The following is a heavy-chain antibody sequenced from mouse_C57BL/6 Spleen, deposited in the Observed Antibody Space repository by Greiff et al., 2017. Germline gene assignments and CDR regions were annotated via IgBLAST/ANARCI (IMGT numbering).Heavy chain of an antibody. CDR3: AREGGDYNVWFAY. J-gene: IGHJ3*01. D-gene: IGHD2-13*01. CDR1: GYTFTSYW. CDR2: INPSSGYT. Sequence: VKLQQSGAELAQPGASVKLSCKASGYTFTSYWMHWVKQRPGQGLEWIGYINPSSGYTKYNQKLKDKATFTADKASRTAYMQLSILTYDDSAVYYCAREGGDYNVWFAYWGQGTLVTVSA. V-gene: IGHV1-7*01.